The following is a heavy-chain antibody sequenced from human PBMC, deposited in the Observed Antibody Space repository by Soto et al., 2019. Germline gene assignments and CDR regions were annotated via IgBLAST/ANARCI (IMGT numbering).Heavy chain of an antibody. CDR3: ARGGFELRFFEWLIGWFDP. V-gene: IGHV1-8*01. Sequence: GASVKVSCKASGYTFTSYDINWVRQATGQGLEWMGWMNPNSGNTGYAQKFQGRVTMTRNTSISTAYMELSSLRSEDTAVYYCARGGFELRFFEWLIGWFDPWGQGTLVTLSS. CDR2: MNPNSGNT. J-gene: IGHJ5*02. D-gene: IGHD3-3*01. CDR1: GYTFTSYD.